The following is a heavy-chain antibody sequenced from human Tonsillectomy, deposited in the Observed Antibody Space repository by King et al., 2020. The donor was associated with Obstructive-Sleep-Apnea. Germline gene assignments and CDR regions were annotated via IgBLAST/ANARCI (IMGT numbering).Heavy chain of an antibody. J-gene: IGHJ4*02. Sequence: QLQESGPGLVKPSQTLSLTCTVSGDSIRSGGYYWSWIRQHPGKGLEWIGYIYHSGTTYYNPSLKSRVIMSVDTSGNQFSLKLSSLTAADTALYYCARQSGILTGRSIDHWGQGTLVTVSS. CDR1: GDSIRSGGYY. V-gene: IGHV4-31*03. CDR3: ARQSGILTGRSIDH. CDR2: IYHSGTT. D-gene: IGHD3-9*01.